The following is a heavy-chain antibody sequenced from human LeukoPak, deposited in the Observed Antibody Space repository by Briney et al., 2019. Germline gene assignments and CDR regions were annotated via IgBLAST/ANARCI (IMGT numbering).Heavy chain of an antibody. Sequence: SVKVSCKASGYTFTGYYMHWVRQAPGQGLEWMGRIIPILGIANYAQKFQGRVTITADKSTSTAYMELSSLRSEDTAVYYCARDRAASMYFDYWGQGTLVTVSS. CDR1: GYTFTGYY. D-gene: IGHD6-13*01. CDR2: IIPILGIA. CDR3: ARDRAASMYFDY. V-gene: IGHV1-69*04. J-gene: IGHJ4*02.